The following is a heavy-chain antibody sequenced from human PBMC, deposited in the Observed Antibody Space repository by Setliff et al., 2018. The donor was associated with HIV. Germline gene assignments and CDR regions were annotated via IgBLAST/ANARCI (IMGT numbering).Heavy chain of an antibody. V-gene: IGHV4-38-2*02. D-gene: IGHD2-21*02. CDR1: GDSISSDFY. CDR3: ARGQGCGGGCHYAFEM. J-gene: IGHJ3*02. CDR2: IYHSGNT. Sequence: SETLSLTCTVSGDSISSDFYWGWIRQPPGKGLEWIGSIYHSGNTYYMPSLQSRVTISVDMSKNQFSLNLNSMTAADTAVYYCARGQGCGGGCHYAFEMWGQGTMVTVS.